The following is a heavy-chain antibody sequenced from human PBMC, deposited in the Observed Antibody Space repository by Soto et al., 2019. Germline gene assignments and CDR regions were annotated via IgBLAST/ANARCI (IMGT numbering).Heavy chain of an antibody. CDR3: ARHQYVVVVVAAPGYMDV. D-gene: IGHD2-15*01. CDR1: GGSISSYY. Sequence: SETLSLTCTVSGGSISSYYWSWIRQPPGKGLERIGYIYYSGSTNYNPSLKSRVTISVDTSKNQFSLKLSSVTAADTAVYYCARHQYVVVVVAAPGYMDVWGKGTTVTVSS. J-gene: IGHJ6*03. CDR2: IYYSGST. V-gene: IGHV4-59*08.